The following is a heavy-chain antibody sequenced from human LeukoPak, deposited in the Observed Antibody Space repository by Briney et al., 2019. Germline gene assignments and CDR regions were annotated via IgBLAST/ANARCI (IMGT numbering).Heavy chain of an antibody. CDR3: ARDEDYGDYYFDY. CDR2: IYTSGST. D-gene: IGHD4-17*01. CDR1: GGSISSSSYY. Sequence: SETLSLTCTVSGGSISSSSYYWGWIRQPPGKGLEWIGRIYTSGSTNYNPSLKSRVTMSVDTSKNQFSLKLSSVTAADTAVYYCARDEDYGDYYFDYWGQGTLVTVSS. V-gene: IGHV4-39*07. J-gene: IGHJ4*02.